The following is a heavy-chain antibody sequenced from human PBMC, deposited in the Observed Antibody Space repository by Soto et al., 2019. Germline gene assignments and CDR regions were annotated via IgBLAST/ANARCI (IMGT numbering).Heavy chain of an antibody. Sequence: QVQLQESGPGLVRPSETLSLTCTVSGGSINNYYWSWIRQPPGKGLEWIGYSDYSGSTNYNPSLKSRLTTTVDMSQNPFSLKLNAVTAADTAVYYCAISFYLPRIQQWGQGTLVTVSS. CDR3: AISFYLPRIQQ. V-gene: IGHV4-59*01. CDR2: SDYSGST. CDR1: GGSINNYY. J-gene: IGHJ1*01.